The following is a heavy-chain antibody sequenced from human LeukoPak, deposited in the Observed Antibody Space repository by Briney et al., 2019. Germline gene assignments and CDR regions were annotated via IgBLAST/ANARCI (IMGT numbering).Heavy chain of an antibody. Sequence: GASVKVSCKASGYTFTSYYMHWVRQTPGQGLEWMGIISPSGGSTSYAQKFQGRVTMTTDTSTSTAYMELRSLRSDDTAVYYCARDLIPTFLAAAAPNDFDYWGQGTLVTVSS. J-gene: IGHJ4*02. CDR2: ISPSGGST. V-gene: IGHV1-46*01. CDR1: GYTFTSYY. CDR3: ARDLIPTFLAAAAPNDFDY. D-gene: IGHD6-13*01.